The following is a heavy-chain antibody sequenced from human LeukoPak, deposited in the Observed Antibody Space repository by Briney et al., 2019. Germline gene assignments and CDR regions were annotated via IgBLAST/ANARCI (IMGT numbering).Heavy chain of an antibody. CDR3: ARALGYCSGGSCENWFDP. CDR1: GYTFTGYY. D-gene: IGHD2-15*01. Sequence: ASVKVSCKASGYTFTGYYMHWVRQAPGQGLEWMGRINPNSGGTNYAQKFRGRVTMTRDTSISTAYMELSRLRSDHTAVYYCARALGYCSGGSCENWFDPWGQGTLVTVSS. V-gene: IGHV1-2*06. CDR2: INPNSGGT. J-gene: IGHJ5*02.